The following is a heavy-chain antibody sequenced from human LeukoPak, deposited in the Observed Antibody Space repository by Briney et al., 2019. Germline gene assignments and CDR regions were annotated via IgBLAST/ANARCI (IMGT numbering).Heavy chain of an antibody. CDR3: AREANYYGSGSYFEGTFDY. J-gene: IGHJ4*02. CDR2: IYYSGST. V-gene: IGHV4-39*07. D-gene: IGHD3-10*01. CDR1: GGSISSSSYY. Sequence: SETLSLTCTVSGGSISSSSYYWGWIRQPPGKGLEWIGSIYYSGSTYYNPSLKSRVTISVDTSKNEFSLKLTSVTAADTAVYYCAREANYYGSGSYFEGTFDYWGQGSLVTVSS.